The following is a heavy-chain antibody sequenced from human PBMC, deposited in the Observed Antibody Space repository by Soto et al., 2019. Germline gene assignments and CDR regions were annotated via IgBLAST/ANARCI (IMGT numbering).Heavy chain of an antibody. CDR2: IYYSGST. CDR1: GGSISSGDYY. J-gene: IGHJ4*02. V-gene: IGHV4-30-4*01. CDR3: ARCYYDSSGYFFRRPIN. D-gene: IGHD3-22*01. Sequence: SETLSLTCTVSGGSISSGDYYWSWIRQPPGKGLEWIGYIYYSGSTYYNPSLKSRVTISVDTSKNQFSLKLSSVTAADTAVYYCARCYYDSSGYFFRRPINWGQGTLVTVS.